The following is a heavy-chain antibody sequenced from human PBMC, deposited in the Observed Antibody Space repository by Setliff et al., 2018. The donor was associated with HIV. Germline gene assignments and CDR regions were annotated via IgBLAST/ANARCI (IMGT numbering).Heavy chain of an antibody. J-gene: IGHJ4*02. CDR1: GFTFSSYW. V-gene: IGHV3-74*01. CDR3: AKDRGLVWFGEGPGDY. D-gene: IGHD3-10*01. CDR2: INSDGSST. Sequence: GGSLRLSCAASGFTFSSYWMHWVRQAPGKGLVWVSRINSDGSSTSYADSVKGRFTISRDNAKNTLYLQMNSLRAEDTAVYYCAKDRGLVWFGEGPGDYWGQGTLVTVSS.